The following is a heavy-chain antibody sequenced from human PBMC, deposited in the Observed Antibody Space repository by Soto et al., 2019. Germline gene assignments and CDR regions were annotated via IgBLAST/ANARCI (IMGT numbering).Heavy chain of an antibody. J-gene: IGHJ6*02. D-gene: IGHD3-10*01. V-gene: IGHV1-69*02. CDR2: IIPILGIA. Sequence: QVQLVQSGAEVKKPGSSVKVSCKASGGTFSSYTISWVRQAPGQGLEWMGRIIPILGIANYAQKFQGRVTITADKSASTACRELSSVRFEDTAVYYCAPRGTYYYGSGSSIPLGGMDVWGQGTTVTVSS. CDR3: APRGTYYYGSGSSIPLGGMDV. CDR1: GGTFSSYT.